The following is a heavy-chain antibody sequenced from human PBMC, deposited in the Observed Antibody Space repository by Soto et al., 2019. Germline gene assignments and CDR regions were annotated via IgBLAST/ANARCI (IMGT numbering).Heavy chain of an antibody. CDR2: IYYTGGT. CDR3: ARGGSGWAEYFQH. Sequence: QVQLQESGPGLVEPSQTLSLTCTVSGDSIGSTDSYWSWIRRPPGKGLEWIGYIYYTGGTFYNPSLKSRLTLSLGTSNNQFSLTLTSVTAADTGMYYCARGGSGWAEYFQHWGQGTLVAVSS. CDR1: GDSIGSTDSY. D-gene: IGHD6-25*01. V-gene: IGHV4-30-4*08. J-gene: IGHJ1*01.